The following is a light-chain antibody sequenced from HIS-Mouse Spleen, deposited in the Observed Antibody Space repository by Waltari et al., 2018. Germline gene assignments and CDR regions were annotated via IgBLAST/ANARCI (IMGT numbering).Light chain of an antibody. CDR2: DES. CDR3: QQYDNLLLT. J-gene: IGKJ4*01. CDR1: QDISNY. V-gene: IGKV1-33*01. Sequence: DIQMTQSPSSLSASVGDRVTITCQASQDISNYLNWYQPKPGKAPKLQIYDESNLETGVPSRFSGSGSGTDFTFTISSLQPEDIATYYCQQYDNLLLTFGGGTKVEIK.